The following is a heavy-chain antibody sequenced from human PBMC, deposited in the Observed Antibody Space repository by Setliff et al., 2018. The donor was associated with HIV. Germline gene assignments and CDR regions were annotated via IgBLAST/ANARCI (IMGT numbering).Heavy chain of an antibody. D-gene: IGHD5-18*01. CDR1: GGSISSYY. Sequence: SETLSLTCTVSGGSISSYYWSWIRQPAGKGLEWIGRIYYTGNTDYNPSLKSRVTMSMDTSKNQFSLRLSSVTAADTAVYYCARGGYSYGLYWGQGTLVTVSS. J-gene: IGHJ4*02. V-gene: IGHV4-4*07. CDR3: ARGGYSYGLY. CDR2: IYYTGNT.